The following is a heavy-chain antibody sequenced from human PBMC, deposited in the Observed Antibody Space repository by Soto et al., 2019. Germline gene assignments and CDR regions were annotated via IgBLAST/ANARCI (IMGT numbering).Heavy chain of an antibody. D-gene: IGHD2-8*01. V-gene: IGHV3-49*03. CDR1: GFTFGDYA. J-gene: IGHJ4*02. Sequence: EVQLVESGGGLVQPGRSLRLSCTASGFTFGDYAMSWFRQAPGKGLEWVGFIRSKAYGGTTEYAASVKGRFTISRDDSKSIAYLRMNSLKTEDTAVYYCTRGAPRYCTNGVCSLFDYWGQGTLVTVSS. CDR2: IRSKAYGGTT. CDR3: TRGAPRYCTNGVCSLFDY.